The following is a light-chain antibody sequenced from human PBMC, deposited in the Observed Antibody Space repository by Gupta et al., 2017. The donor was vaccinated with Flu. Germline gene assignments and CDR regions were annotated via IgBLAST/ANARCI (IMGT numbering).Light chain of an antibody. CDR1: SGHSSYA. Sequence: QLVLTQSPSASASLGASVGLTCTLSSGHSSYAVAWHQQQPGKGPRYLMKVKRDGSYTRGDGIPHRFSGSSSGSERHFTISSLQSDDEADYYCQTWGAGFPVFGGGTKLTVL. CDR3: QTWGAGFPV. CDR2: VKRDGSY. V-gene: IGLV4-69*02. J-gene: IGLJ3*02.